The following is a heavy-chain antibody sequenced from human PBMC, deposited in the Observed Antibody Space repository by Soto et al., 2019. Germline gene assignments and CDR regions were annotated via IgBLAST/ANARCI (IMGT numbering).Heavy chain of an antibody. CDR3: ASLNYYDSSGYYYGLLDAFDI. Sequence: KPSETLSLTCAVSGYSISSGYYWGWIRQPPGKGLEWIGSIYHSGSTYYNPSLKSRVTISVDTSKNQFSLKLSSVTAADTAVYYCASLNYYDSSGYYYGLLDAFDIWGQGTMVTVSS. V-gene: IGHV4-38-2*01. D-gene: IGHD3-22*01. CDR2: IYHSGST. CDR1: GYSISSGYY. J-gene: IGHJ3*02.